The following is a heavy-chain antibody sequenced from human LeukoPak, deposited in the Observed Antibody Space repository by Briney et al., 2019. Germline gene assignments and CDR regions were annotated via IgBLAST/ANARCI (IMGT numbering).Heavy chain of an antibody. J-gene: IGHJ5*02. CDR1: GGSISSSSYY. Sequence: SETLSLTCTVSGGSISSSSYYWGWIRQPPGKGLEWIGYIFYTGSTNYSPSLKSRVFISVDTFKNQFSLKLSSVTAADTAVYFCARKYPDHWFDPWGQGTLVTVSS. D-gene: IGHD6-6*01. V-gene: IGHV4-30-4*08. CDR2: IFYTGST. CDR3: ARKYPDHWFDP.